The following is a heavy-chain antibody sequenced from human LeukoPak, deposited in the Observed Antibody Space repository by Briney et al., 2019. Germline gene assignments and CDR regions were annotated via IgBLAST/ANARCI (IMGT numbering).Heavy chain of an antibody. J-gene: IGHJ1*01. Sequence: GESLKISCKGSGYSFTSYWIGWVRQMPGKGLEWMGIIYPGDSDTRYSPSFQGQVTISADKSISTAYLQWSSLKASDTAMYYCATPAPSSGTYHRFHHWGQGTLVTVSS. CDR3: ATPAPSSGTYHRFHH. CDR2: IYPGDSDT. D-gene: IGHD1-26*01. CDR1: GYSFTSYW. V-gene: IGHV5-51*01.